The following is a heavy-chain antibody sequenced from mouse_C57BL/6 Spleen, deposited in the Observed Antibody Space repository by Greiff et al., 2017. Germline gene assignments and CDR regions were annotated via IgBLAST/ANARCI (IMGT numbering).Heavy chain of an antibody. CDR3: ARKDDGSSYFDY. D-gene: IGHD1-1*01. Sequence: QVQLQQSGPELVKPGASVKISCQASGYAFSSSWMNWVKQRPGKGLEWIGRIYPGDGDTNYNGKFKGKATLTADKSSSTAYMQLSSLTSEDSAVYCCARKDDGSSYFDYWGQGTTLTVSS. CDR2: IYPGDGDT. CDR1: GYAFSSSW. V-gene: IGHV1-82*01. J-gene: IGHJ2*01.